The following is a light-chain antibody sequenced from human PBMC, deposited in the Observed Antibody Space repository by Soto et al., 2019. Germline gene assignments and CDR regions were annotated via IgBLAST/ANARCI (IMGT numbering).Light chain of an antibody. CDR2: AAS. J-gene: IGKJ5*01. CDR1: QTIDSW. V-gene: IGKV1-39*01. Sequence: DIQMTQSPSTLSASVVDIVTITFLASQTIDSWLAWYQQRPGKAPKLLIYAASTLQGGVPSRFSGSGSGTDFTLTISSLQPEDFATYYCQHIYTIPITFGQGTRLEIK. CDR3: QHIYTIPIT.